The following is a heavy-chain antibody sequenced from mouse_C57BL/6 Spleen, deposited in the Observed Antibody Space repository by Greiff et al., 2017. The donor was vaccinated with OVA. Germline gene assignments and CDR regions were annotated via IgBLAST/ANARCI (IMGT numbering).Heavy chain of an antibody. CDR2: ISSGGSYT. V-gene: IGHV5-6*01. CDR1: GFTFSSYG. CDR3: ARGDWAMDY. D-gene: IGHD4-1*01. Sequence: EVKLVESGGDLVKPGGSLKLSCAASGFTFSSYGMSWVRQTPDKRLEWVATISSGGSYTYYPDSVKGRFTISRDNAKNTLYLQMSSLKSEDTAMYYCARGDWAMDYWGQGTSVTVSS. J-gene: IGHJ4*01.